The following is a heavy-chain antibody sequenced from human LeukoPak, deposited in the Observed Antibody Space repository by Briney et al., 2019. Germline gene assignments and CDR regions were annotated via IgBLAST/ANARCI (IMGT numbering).Heavy chain of an antibody. CDR3: ARVRRFGELYNYYGTDV. V-gene: IGHV4-30-4*01. CDR2: IYYSGST. CDR1: GGSISRGDYY. D-gene: IGHD3-10*01. Sequence: PSETLSLTCTVSGGSISRGDYYWSWIRQSPGKGLEWIGYIYYSGSTFYNPSLKSRLTISVDTSKNHFSLKLNSVTAADTAVYYCARVRRFGELYNYYGTDVWGKGTTVTVSS. J-gene: IGHJ6*04.